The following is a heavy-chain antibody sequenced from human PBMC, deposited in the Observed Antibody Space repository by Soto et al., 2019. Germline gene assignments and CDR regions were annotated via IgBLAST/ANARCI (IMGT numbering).Heavy chain of an antibody. CDR2: INHSGTT. V-gene: IGHV4-34*01. CDR3: ARAYDYRDPRDASDT. CDR1: GGSFSGYY. J-gene: IGHJ5*02. D-gene: IGHD4-17*01. Sequence: PSETLSLTCAVYGGSFSGYYWNWIRQPPGKGLEWIGKINHSGTTIYNPSLKSRVTISVDTPKNQVSLKLSSVTAADTAVYYCARAYDYRDPRDASDTWGQGTMVKVSS.